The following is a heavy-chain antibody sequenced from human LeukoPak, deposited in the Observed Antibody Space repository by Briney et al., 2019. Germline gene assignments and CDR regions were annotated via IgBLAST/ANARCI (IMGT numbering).Heavy chain of an antibody. Sequence: GGSLRLSCAASGFTFSSYGMSWVRQAPGKGLEWVSAITATSSSTHDADSVQGRFTISRDNAKNSLYLQMSSLRAEDTALYYCARGGITIFLSYNYMDVWGKGTTVTVSS. CDR1: GFTFSSYG. CDR2: ITATSSST. D-gene: IGHD3-9*01. CDR3: ARGGITIFLSYNYMDV. V-gene: IGHV3-21*04. J-gene: IGHJ6*03.